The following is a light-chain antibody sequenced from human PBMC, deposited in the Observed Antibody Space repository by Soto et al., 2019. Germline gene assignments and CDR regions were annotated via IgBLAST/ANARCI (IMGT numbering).Light chain of an antibody. CDR2: TAS. J-gene: IGKJ1*01. Sequence: DIQMTQSPSTLSGSVGDRLTITGRASQTISSWLAWYQQKPGKAPKLLIYTASTLESGVPSRFSASGSGTEFTLTISSLHPDDFATYYCQEYNNYWTFGQGTKVDIK. CDR1: QTISSW. CDR3: QEYNNYWT. V-gene: IGKV1-5*01.